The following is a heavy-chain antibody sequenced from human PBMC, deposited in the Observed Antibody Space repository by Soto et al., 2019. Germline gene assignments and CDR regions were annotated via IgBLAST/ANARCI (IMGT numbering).Heavy chain of an antibody. CDR3: ARDSGPMVRGVIISYYFDY. D-gene: IGHD3-10*01. J-gene: IGHJ4*02. V-gene: IGHV1-69*12. CDR2: IIPIFGTA. Sequence: QVQLVQSGAEVKKPGSSVKLSCKASGGTFSSYAISWVRQAPGQGLEWMGGIIPIFGTANYAQKFQGRVTITADESTSTAYMELSSLRSEDTAVYYCARDSGPMVRGVIISYYFDYWGQGTLVTVSS. CDR1: GGTFSSYA.